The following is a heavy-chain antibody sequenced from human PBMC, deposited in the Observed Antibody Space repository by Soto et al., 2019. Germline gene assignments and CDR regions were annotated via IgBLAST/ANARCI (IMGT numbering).Heavy chain of an antibody. CDR3: ARGSYDYIWGSYRYNNPAFDY. Sequence: ASVKVSCKASGYTFTSYDINWARQATGQGLEWIGWMNPNSGNTGYAQKFQGRVTMTRNTSISTAYMELSSLRSEDTAVYYCARGSYDYIWGSYRYNNPAFDYWGQGNLVTVTS. J-gene: IGHJ4*02. V-gene: IGHV1-8*01. D-gene: IGHD3-16*02. CDR1: GYTFTSYD. CDR2: MNPNSGNT.